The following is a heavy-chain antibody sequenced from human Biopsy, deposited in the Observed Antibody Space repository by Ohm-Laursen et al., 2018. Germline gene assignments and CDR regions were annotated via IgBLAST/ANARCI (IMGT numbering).Heavy chain of an antibody. Sequence: GSSVKVSCKVSGDTLTDLSMHWLRQAPGEGLEWLGGFAPEDGATFYAHKFQGRVTVTEDTSTDTAYMELNSLRSEDTAVYYCATVIRTGWYYFDSWGQGTLVTVSS. CDR2: FAPEDGAT. CDR3: ATVIRTGWYYFDS. J-gene: IGHJ4*02. V-gene: IGHV1-24*01. CDR1: GDTLTDLS. D-gene: IGHD6-19*01.